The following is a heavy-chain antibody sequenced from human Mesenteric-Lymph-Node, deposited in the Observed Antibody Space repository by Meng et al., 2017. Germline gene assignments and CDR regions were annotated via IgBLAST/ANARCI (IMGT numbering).Heavy chain of an antibody. CDR2: ISYDGSNK. V-gene: IGHV3-30*04. D-gene: IGHD6-19*01. J-gene: IGHJ4*02. CDR3: ARYSTGWYKTGGVLVYYLDY. CDR1: GFTFSSYA. Sequence: GGSLRLSCAASGFTFSSYAMHWVRQAPGKGLEWVAVISYDGSNKYYADSVKGRFTISRDNPKTTLYLQMNSLRAEDTAVYYCARYSTGWYKTGGVLVYYLDYWGQGTLVTVSS.